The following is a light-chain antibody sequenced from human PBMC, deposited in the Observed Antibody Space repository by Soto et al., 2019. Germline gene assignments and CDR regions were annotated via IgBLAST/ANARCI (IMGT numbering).Light chain of an antibody. V-gene: IGLV2-14*03. CDR3: SSVTRSNPYV. CDR1: SSDVGAYNY. Sequence: QSALTQPASVSGSPGQSITISCTGTSSDVGAYNYVSWYQQHPGKVPKLMIYDVSDRPSGVSNRFSGSKSGNTASLTISGLQAVDEADYYYSSVTRSNPYVFGTGTKLTVL. CDR2: DVS. J-gene: IGLJ1*01.